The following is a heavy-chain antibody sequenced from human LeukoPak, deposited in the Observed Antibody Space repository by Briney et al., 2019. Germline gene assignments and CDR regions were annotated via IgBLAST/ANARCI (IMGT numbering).Heavy chain of an antibody. CDR1: GGSISSSSYY. D-gene: IGHD3-10*01. CDR3: AREKRGHRALWFGDLGDYSSHRPSGMDV. Sequence: SETLSLTCTVSGGSISSSSYYWGWIRQPPGKGLDWIGSIYYSGSTYYNPSLKSRVTISVDTSKSQFSLKLSSVTAADTAVYYCAREKRGHRALWFGDLGDYSSHRPSGMDVWGQGTTVTVSS. J-gene: IGHJ6*02. V-gene: IGHV4-39*07. CDR2: IYYSGST.